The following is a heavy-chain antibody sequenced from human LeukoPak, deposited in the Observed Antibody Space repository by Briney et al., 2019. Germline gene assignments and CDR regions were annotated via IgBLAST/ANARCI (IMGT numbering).Heavy chain of an antibody. D-gene: IGHD3-16*01. J-gene: IGHJ4*02. CDR2: IRYDGTNK. CDR1: GFTFSNYG. Sequence: GGSLRLSCAASGFTFSNYGMHWVRQAPGKGLEWVAFIRYDGTNKYYADSVKGRFTMSRDNSKNTLYLQMNSLRVEDTAVYYCAKDKIWGEDYFDYWGQGTLVTVSS. V-gene: IGHV3-30*02. CDR3: AKDKIWGEDYFDY.